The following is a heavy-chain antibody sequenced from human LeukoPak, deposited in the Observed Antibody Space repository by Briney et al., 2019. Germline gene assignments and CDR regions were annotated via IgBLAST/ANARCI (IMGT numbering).Heavy chain of an antibody. CDR1: GGSITSSSYY. D-gene: IGHD4-11*01. CDR2: IYYTGGT. J-gene: IGHJ4*02. Sequence: SETLSLTCSVSGGSITSSSYYWGWIRQSPEKGRGWIGSIYYTGGTYYSPSLKSRVTISVDTSKNQFSLKLSSVTAADTAVYYCARHGGTRITLVEVYYFDYWGQGTLVTVSS. CDR3: ARHGGTRITLVEVYYFDY. V-gene: IGHV4-39*01.